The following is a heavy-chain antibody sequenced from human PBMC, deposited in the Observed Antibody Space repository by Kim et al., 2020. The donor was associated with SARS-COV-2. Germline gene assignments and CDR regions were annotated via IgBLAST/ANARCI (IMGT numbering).Heavy chain of an antibody. CDR3: VRAFDP. CDR1: GCTFTSYY. J-gene: IGHJ5*02. V-gene: IGHV1-46*01. CDR2: INPTSGTT. Sequence: ASVKVSCKASGCTFTSYYIHWVRQAPGQGLEWMGIINPTSGTTTYAQKFQGRLSMTRDTSTSTVYMELSSLRSEDTAVYYFVRAFDPWGQGTLVTVSS.